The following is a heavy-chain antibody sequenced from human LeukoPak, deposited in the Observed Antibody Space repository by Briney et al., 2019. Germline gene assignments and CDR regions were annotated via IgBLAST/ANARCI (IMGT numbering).Heavy chain of an antibody. CDR3: ARVHYYDSSGYYLGAFDI. J-gene: IGHJ3*02. CDR1: GGSISSSSYY. CDR2: IYYSGST. D-gene: IGHD3-22*01. Sequence: SETLSLTCTVSGGSISSSSYYWGWIRQPPGKGLEWIGSIYYSGSTYYNPSLKSRVTISVDTSKNQFSPKLSSVTAADTAVYYCARVHYYDSSGYYLGAFDIWGQGTMVTVSS. V-gene: IGHV4-39*01.